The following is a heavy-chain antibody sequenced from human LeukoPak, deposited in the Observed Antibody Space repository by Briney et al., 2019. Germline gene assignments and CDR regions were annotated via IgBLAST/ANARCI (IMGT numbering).Heavy chain of an antibody. D-gene: IGHD2-2*01. CDR2: INPNSGGT. Sequence: ASVKVSCKASGYTFTGYYMHWVRQAPGQGLEWMGWINPNSGGTNYAQKFQGRVTMTRDTSISTAYMELSRLRSDDTAVYYCARMFRYCSSTSCLPYFEYWGQGTLVTVSS. CDR3: ARMFRYCSSTSCLPYFEY. J-gene: IGHJ4*02. V-gene: IGHV1-2*02. CDR1: GYTFTGYY.